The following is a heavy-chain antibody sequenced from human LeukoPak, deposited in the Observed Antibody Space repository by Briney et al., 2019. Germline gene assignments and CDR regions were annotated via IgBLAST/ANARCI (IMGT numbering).Heavy chain of an antibody. J-gene: IGHJ4*02. D-gene: IGHD3-3*01. CDR2: INPNSGGT. Sequence: ASVKVSCKAAGYTFTGYYMHWVRQAPGQGLEWMGWINPNSGGTNYAQKFQGRVTTTRDTSISTAYMELSRLRSDDTAVYYCAITARITIFGVVTAPLDYWGQGTLVTVSS. V-gene: IGHV1-2*02. CDR1: GYTFTGYY. CDR3: AITARITIFGVVTAPLDY.